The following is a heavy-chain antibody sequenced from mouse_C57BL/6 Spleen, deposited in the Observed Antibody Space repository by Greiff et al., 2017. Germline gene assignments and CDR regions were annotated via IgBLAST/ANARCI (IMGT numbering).Heavy chain of an antibody. CDR2: IYPGSGST. V-gene: IGHV1-55*01. D-gene: IGHD2-3*01. CDR1: GYTFTSYW. J-gene: IGHJ1*03. Sequence: QVHVKQSGAELVKPGASVKMSCKASGYTFTSYWITWVKQRPGQGLEWIGDIYPGSGSTNYNEKFKSKATLTVDTSSSTAYMQLSSLTSEDSAVYYCARGGRGYSYWYFDVWGTGTTVTVSS. CDR3: ARGGRGYSYWYFDV.